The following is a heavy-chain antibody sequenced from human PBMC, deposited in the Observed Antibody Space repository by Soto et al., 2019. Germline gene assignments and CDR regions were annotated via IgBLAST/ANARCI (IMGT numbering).Heavy chain of an antibody. CDR3: ARHSLALRKNNWFDP. D-gene: IGHD3-3*02. J-gene: IGHJ5*02. V-gene: IGHV4-39*01. CDR1: GDSIISSDFY. Sequence: SETLSRTCTVSGDSIISSDFYWVWFRQPPGKVLEWIGSIFYLGSSYYNPSLKSRVTMSVDTSKNQFSLRLRSVTAADTALYFCARHSLALRKNNWFDPWGQGIMVTVSS. CDR2: IFYLGSS.